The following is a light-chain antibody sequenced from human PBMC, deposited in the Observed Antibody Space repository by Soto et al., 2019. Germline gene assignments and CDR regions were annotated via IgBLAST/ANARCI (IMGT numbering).Light chain of an antibody. Sequence: AIQMTQSPSSLSTSVGDRVTITCRVSQAIRSDLGWYQKKPGKAPKLLIYAASILQSGVPSRFIGRGYGTDFTLTISSLQPEDIATYYCLQDYNYPRTFGQGTKVDIK. V-gene: IGKV1-6*01. CDR2: AAS. CDR1: QAIRSD. CDR3: LQDYNYPRT. J-gene: IGKJ1*01.